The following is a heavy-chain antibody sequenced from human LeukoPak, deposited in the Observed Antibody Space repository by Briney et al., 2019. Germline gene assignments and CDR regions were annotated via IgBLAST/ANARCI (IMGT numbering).Heavy chain of an antibody. V-gene: IGHV1-2*02. CDR1: GYTFTGYY. J-gene: IGHJ4*02. D-gene: IGHD3-22*01. CDR2: INPASGGT. CDR3: ARYTHYYDSSGLDY. Sequence: ASVKVSCKAAGYTFTGYYIHWVRQAPGQGLEWVGWINPASGGTKYAQKFQGRVTMTRDMSTSTVYMELSSLRSEDTAVYYCARYTHYYDSSGLDYWGQGTLVTVSS.